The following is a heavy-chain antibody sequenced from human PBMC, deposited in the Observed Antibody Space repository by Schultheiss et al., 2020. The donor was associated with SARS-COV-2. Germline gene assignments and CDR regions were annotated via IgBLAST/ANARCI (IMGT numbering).Heavy chain of an antibody. CDR3: ARLNYGLNYFDY. CDR2: ISGSGGST. J-gene: IGHJ4*02. Sequence: GGSLRLSCAASGISFSSHAMKFVRQAPGKGLEWVSAISGSGGSTYYADSVKGRFTISRDNAKNSLYLQMNSLRAEDTAVYYCARLNYGLNYFDYWGQGTLVTVSS. CDR1: GISFSSHA. D-gene: IGHD3-3*01. V-gene: IGHV3-23*01.